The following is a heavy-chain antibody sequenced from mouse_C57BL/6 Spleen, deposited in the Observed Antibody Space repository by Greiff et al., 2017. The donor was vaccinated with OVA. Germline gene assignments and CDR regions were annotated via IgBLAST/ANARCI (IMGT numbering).Heavy chain of an antibody. Sequence: VQLQQSGAELARPGASVKLSCKASGYTFTSYGISWVKQRTGQGLEWIGEIYPRSGNTYYNEKFKGKATLTADKSSSTAYMELRSLTSEDSAVYFCARSYDGYRFAYWGQGTLVTVSA. CDR3: ARSYDGYRFAY. CDR1: GYTFTSYG. V-gene: IGHV1-81*01. J-gene: IGHJ3*01. CDR2: IYPRSGNT. D-gene: IGHD2-2*01.